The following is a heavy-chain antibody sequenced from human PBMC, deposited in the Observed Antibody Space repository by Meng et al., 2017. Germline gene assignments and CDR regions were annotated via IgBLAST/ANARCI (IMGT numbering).Heavy chain of an antibody. CDR2: INPNSGGT. J-gene: IGHJ5*02. V-gene: IGHV1-2*06. Sequence: VQLVQSGAEVKKPGASWKVSCKASGYTFTGYYMHWVRQAPGQGLEWMGRINPNSGGTNYAQKFQGRVTMTRDTSISTAYMELSRLRSDDTAVYYCARALIVVANWFDPWGQGTLVTVSS. CDR3: ARALIVVANWFDP. CDR1: GYTFTGYY. D-gene: IGHD3-22*01.